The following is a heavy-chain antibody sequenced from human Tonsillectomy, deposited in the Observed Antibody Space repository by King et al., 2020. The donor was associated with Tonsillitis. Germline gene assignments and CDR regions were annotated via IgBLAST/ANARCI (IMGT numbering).Heavy chain of an antibody. J-gene: IGHJ4*02. CDR3: ARGSRTVAAAGLGVGY. CDR1: GFTFSSYE. CDR2: ISSSGSSI. D-gene: IGHD6-13*01. Sequence: VQLVESGGGLVQPGGSLRLSCAASGFTFSSYEMNWGRPAPGKGLEWVSYISSSGSSIYYADSVKGRFTISRDNAKNSLYLQMNSLRAADTAVYYCARGSRTVAAAGLGVGYWGQGTLVTVSS. V-gene: IGHV3-48*03.